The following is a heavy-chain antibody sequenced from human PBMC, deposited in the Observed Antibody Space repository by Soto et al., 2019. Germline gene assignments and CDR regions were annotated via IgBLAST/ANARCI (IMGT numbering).Heavy chain of an antibody. D-gene: IGHD3-10*01. CDR1: GFNFGPFW. Sequence: GGSLRLSCAASGFNFGPFWMHWVRQAPGKGLVWVSHINGDASTILYADSVKGRFTISRDNARSTLFLQMNGLRAEDTAVYYCVRDRGYPDSFNIWGQGTTVSVSS. CDR3: VRDRGYPDSFNI. J-gene: IGHJ3*02. CDR2: INGDASTI. V-gene: IGHV3-74*01.